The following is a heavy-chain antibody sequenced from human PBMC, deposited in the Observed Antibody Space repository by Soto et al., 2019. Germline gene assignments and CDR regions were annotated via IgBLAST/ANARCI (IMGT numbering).Heavy chain of an antibody. CDR1: GFTFSSYS. V-gene: IGHV3-48*02. D-gene: IGHD2-21*01. CDR2: ISLSSSTI. Sequence: EVQLVESGGGLIQPGGSLRLSCAASGFTFSSYSMNWVRQAPGKGLEGISYISLSSSTIYYADSVKGRFTISRDNAKNSVYLQMNSLRDEDTAVHYCARDHIYAFDIWGQGTMVTVSS. J-gene: IGHJ3*02. CDR3: ARDHIYAFDI.